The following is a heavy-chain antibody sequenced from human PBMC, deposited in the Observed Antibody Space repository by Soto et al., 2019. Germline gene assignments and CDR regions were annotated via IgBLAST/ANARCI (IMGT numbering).Heavy chain of an antibody. CDR3: ARQPYDRNGYYDGA. CDR2: MYSRGNT. J-gene: IGHJ5*02. V-gene: IGHV4-39*01. Sequence: QLQLQESGPGLVKPSETLSLTCTVSAGSISRSNYYWGWIRQPPGKGLEWIGSMYSRGNTNSNPSLKSRVTSSVDTSKNQFSLRLPSWTAADPSVYYCARQPYDRNGYYDGAWGQVTLVTVSS. D-gene: IGHD3-22*01. CDR1: AGSISRSNYY.